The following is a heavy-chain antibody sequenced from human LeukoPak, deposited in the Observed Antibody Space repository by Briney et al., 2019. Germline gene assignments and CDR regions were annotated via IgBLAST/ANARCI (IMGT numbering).Heavy chain of an antibody. J-gene: IGHJ4*02. D-gene: IGHD2-2*01. V-gene: IGHV3-33*01. CDR1: GXTFDNSV. CDR2: IWYDGSNI. CDR3: TREASSIFDY. Sequence: GGSLRLSCAASGXTFDNSVMHWVRQAPGKGLEWVAAIWYDGSNIYYADSVKGRFTISRDNSKNTLYLQMNSLRAEDTAVYYCTREASSIFDYWGQGTLVTVSS.